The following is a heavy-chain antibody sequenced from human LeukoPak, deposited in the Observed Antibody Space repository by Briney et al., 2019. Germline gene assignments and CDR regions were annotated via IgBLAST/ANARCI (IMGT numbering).Heavy chain of an antibody. CDR1: GYTFSSYY. Sequence: ASVKVSCKASGYTFSSYYIHWVRQAPEQGLEWMGGIIPIFGTANYAQKFQGRVTITTDESTSTAYMELSSLRSEDTAVYFCAGGSPVAAAAYWGQGTLVTVSS. V-gene: IGHV1-69*05. CDR3: AGGSPVAAAAY. J-gene: IGHJ4*02. CDR2: IIPIFGTA. D-gene: IGHD6-13*01.